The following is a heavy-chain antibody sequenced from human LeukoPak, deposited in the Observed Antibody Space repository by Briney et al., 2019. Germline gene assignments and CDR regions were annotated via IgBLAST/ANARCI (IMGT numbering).Heavy chain of an antibody. V-gene: IGHV1-18*01. J-gene: IGHJ5*02. D-gene: IGHD2-2*01. CDR2: ISAYNGNT. CDR1: GYTFTSYG. CDR3: ASRLACSSTSCWIPWFDP. Sequence: ASVKVSCKASGYTFTSYGISWVRQAPGQGLEWMGWISAYNGNTNYAQKLQGRVTMTTDTSTSTAYMELSSLRSEDTAVYYCASRLACSSTSCWIPWFDPWGQGTLVTVSS.